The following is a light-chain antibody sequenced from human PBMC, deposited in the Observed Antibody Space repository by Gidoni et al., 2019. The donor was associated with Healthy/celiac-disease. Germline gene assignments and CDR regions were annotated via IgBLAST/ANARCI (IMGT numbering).Light chain of an antibody. CDR2: DVS. CDR3: CSYAGSYTLL. V-gene: IGLV2-11*01. Sequence: QSALTQPRSVSGPPGQPVTISCTGTSSYVGGYNYVSWYLQHPGKAPKLMIYDVSKRPSGVPDRFSGSKSGNTASLTISGLQAEDEADYYCCSYAGSYTLLFGGGTKLTVL. J-gene: IGLJ2*01. CDR1: SSYVGGYNY.